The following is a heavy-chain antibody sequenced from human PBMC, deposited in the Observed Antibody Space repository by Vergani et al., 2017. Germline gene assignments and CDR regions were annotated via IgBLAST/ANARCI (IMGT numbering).Heavy chain of an antibody. Sequence: EVQLVESGGGLVQPGRSLRLSCAASGFTFDDYAMHWVRQAPGKGLEWVSSISNSSSYIYYADSVKGRFTISRDNAKNTLYLQMNSLRAEDTAVYYCAREGERWSHGDYWGQGTLVTVSS. CDR3: AREGERWSHGDY. CDR2: ISNSSSYI. CDR1: GFTFDDYA. D-gene: IGHD3-16*01. J-gene: IGHJ4*02. V-gene: IGHV3-21*01.